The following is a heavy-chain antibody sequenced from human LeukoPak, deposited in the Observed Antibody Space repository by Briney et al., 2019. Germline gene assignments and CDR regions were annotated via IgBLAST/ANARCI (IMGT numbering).Heavy chain of an antibody. CDR3: AKAMTTVTHEHGY. Sequence: HPGGSLRLSCAASGFTFSSYAMSWVRQAPGKRLECVSAISGSGGSTYYADSVKGRFTISRDNSKNTLYLQMNSLRAEDTAVYYWAKAMTTVTHEHGYWGQGTLVTVSS. D-gene: IGHD4-17*01. CDR1: GFTFSSYA. CDR2: ISGSGGST. V-gene: IGHV3-23*01. J-gene: IGHJ4*02.